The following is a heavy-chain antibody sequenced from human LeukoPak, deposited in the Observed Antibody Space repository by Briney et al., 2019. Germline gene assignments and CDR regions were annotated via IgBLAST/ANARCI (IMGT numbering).Heavy chain of an antibody. J-gene: IGHJ4*02. V-gene: IGHV3-53*01. CDR1: GFIVISNY. CDR3: ARYHSGWYYSDY. CDR2: IYSGGTT. D-gene: IGHD6-19*01. Sequence: GGSLRLSCAASGFIVISNYMSWVRQAPGKGLEWVSVIYSGGTTYYADSVKGRFTISRDNSKNTLYLQMNSLRAEDTAVYYCARYHSGWYYSDYWGQGTLVTVSS.